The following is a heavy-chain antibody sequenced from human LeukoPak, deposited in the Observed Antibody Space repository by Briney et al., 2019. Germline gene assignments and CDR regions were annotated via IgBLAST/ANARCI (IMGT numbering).Heavy chain of an antibody. D-gene: IGHD3-10*01. CDR2: IKNKTDGGTT. CDR1: GFTFSSYS. CDR3: TTDQAIITMVRGALRN. V-gene: IGHV3-15*01. J-gene: IGHJ4*02. Sequence: GGSLRLSCAASGFTFSSYSMNWVRQAPGKGLEWVGRIKNKTDGGTTDYAAPVKGRFTISRDDSKNTLYLQMNSLKTEDTAVYYCTTDQAIITMVRGALRNWGQGTLVTVSS.